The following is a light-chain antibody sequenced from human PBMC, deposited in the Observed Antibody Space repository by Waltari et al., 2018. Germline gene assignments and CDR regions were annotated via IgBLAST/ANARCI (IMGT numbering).Light chain of an antibody. CDR2: GNT. V-gene: IGLV3-21*03. J-gene: IGLJ2*01. CDR1: NIRIEF. Sequence: SYVLTQPPSVSVAPGTTARITCGEHNIRIEFVNWYQQKPGQAPVLVVYGNTDRPSGIPERFSGFNSENTATLTISRAEAGDEADYYCQVWDSNSDLVVFGGGTKLTV. CDR3: QVWDSNSDLVV.